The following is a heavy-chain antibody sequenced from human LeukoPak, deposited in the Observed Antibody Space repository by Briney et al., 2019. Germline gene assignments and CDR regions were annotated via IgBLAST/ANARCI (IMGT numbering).Heavy chain of an antibody. CDR1: GYSISSGYY. J-gene: IGHJ6*03. Sequence: SETLSLTCTVSGYSISSGYYWGWIRQPPGRGLEWIGSIYHSGSTYYNPSLKSRVTISVDTSKNQFSLKLSSVTAADTAVYYCARDLAWFGELSLYYYYYYMDVWGKGTTVTVSS. V-gene: IGHV4-38-2*02. CDR2: IYHSGST. D-gene: IGHD3-10*01. CDR3: ARDLAWFGELSLYYYYYYMDV.